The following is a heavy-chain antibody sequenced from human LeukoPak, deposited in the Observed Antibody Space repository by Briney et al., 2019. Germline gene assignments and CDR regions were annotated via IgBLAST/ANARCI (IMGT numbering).Heavy chain of an antibody. D-gene: IGHD1-26*01. J-gene: IGHJ5*02. CDR2: IYTSGST. Sequence: SETLSLTCTVSGGSISSYYRSWIRQPAEKGLEWTGRIYTSGSTNYNPSLKSRVTMSVDTSKNQFSLKLSSVTAADTAVYYCARSVGATVDPWGQGTLVTVSS. CDR3: ARSVGATVDP. CDR1: GGSISSYY. V-gene: IGHV4-4*07.